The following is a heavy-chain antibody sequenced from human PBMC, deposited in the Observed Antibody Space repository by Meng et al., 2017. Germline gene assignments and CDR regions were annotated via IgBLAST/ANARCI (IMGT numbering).Heavy chain of an antibody. Sequence: QQVNSWPEVKKPGASVKLSCKPSGYTFAAYWIHWLRQAPGQGLEWMGRIDPNNDHTQYAQNFQGRVTMTSDTSISTVYMELNGLRSDDTAVYYCARDEDISAAGKLFGDYWGQGTLVTVSS. D-gene: IGHD6-13*01. CDR2: IDPNNDHT. CDR3: ARDEDISAAGKLFGDY. V-gene: IGHV1-2*06. CDR1: GYTFAAYW. J-gene: IGHJ4*02.